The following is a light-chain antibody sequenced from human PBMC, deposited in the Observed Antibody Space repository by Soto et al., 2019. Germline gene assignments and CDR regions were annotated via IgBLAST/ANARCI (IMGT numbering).Light chain of an antibody. Sequence: QSVLTQPASVSGSPGQSITISCTGTSSDVGAYNYVSWFQQHPGKVPTLIISEVSNRPSGVSNRFSGSKSGNAASLTISGLQAEDEADYFCFSFTTDWTHVFGTGTKVTVL. CDR2: EVS. V-gene: IGLV2-14*01. CDR1: SSDVGAYNY. J-gene: IGLJ1*01. CDR3: FSFTTDWTHV.